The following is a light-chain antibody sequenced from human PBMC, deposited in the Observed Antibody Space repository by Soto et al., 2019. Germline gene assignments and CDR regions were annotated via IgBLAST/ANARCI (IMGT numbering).Light chain of an antibody. CDR3: QQYHRSSIT. CDR1: QSLNND. V-gene: IGKV1-5*01. J-gene: IGKJ5*01. CDR2: DAS. Sequence: DIQMSQAPSTLCASGGDRVTITCRASQSLNNDLAWYQQKPGKAPNLLIYDASTLERGVPSRFSGTGSGTEFTLAINRLQPDDFATYYCQQYHRSSITFGQGTRLEIK.